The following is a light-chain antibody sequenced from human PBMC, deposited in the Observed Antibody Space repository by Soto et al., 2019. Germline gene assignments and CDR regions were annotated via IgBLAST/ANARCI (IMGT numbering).Light chain of an antibody. CDR3: QQYGSSPRT. Sequence: ENVFTQSPATPSLSPGERAPLSCRASQSVSSNLAWYQQKPGQAPRPLIFDASNRATGIRDRFSGSGSGTDFTLTITGLEPEDFAVYFCQQYGSSPRTFGQGTRLRL. V-gene: IGKV3-20*01. CDR2: DAS. J-gene: IGKJ5*01. CDR1: QSVSSN.